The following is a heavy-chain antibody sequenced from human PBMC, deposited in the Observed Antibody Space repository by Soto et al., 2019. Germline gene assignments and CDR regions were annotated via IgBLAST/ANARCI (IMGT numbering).Heavy chain of an antibody. CDR1: GYTFTSYD. V-gene: IGHV1-8*01. J-gene: IGHJ6*02. CDR2: MNPNSGNT. D-gene: IGHD1-20*01. CDR3: ARGRYNWNHRELPGMDV. Sequence: GASVKVSCKASGYTFTSYDINWVRQATGQGLEWMGWMNPNSGNTGYAQKFQGRVTMTRNTSISTAYMELSSLRSEDTAVYYCARGRYNWNHRELPGMDVWGQGTTVTVSS.